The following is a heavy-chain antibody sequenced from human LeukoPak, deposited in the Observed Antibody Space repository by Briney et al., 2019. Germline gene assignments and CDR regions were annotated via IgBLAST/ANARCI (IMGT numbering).Heavy chain of an antibody. J-gene: IGHJ4*02. D-gene: IGHD6-25*01. Sequence: GASVKVSCKASGYTFTDYHINWVRQATGQGLEWMGWINPNSGDRGYAQKFQGRVTITRDTSITTAYMDLSSLRSGDTAVYFCARTTSFTASGYDYWGQGTLVTVSS. CDR2: INPNSGDR. CDR3: ARTTSFTASGYDY. CDR1: GYTFTDYH. V-gene: IGHV1-8*03.